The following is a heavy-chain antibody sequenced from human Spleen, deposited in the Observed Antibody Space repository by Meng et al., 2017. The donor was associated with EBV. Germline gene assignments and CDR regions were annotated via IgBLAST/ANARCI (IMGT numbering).Heavy chain of an antibody. J-gene: IGHJ4*02. CDR3: ASDGISRYFDN. V-gene: IGHV4-4*01. CDR2: VFRTGDT. CDR1: GGSISTSNW. Sequence: VPSEESGPRQVKAPGTLSLICTVSGGSISTSNWWSWVRQSPAKGLEWIGEVFRTGDTNYNPSLKSRVTILIDKSKNQFSLKLNSVTAADTAIYFCASDGISRYFDNWGPGTLVTVSS. D-gene: IGHD1-1*01.